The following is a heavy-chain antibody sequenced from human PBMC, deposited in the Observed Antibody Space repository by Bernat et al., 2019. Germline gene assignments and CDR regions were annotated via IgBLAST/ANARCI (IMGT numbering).Heavy chain of an antibody. D-gene: IGHD1-26*01. CDR1: GFTFSSYA. J-gene: IGHJ4*02. V-gene: IGHV3-64D*06. CDR2: ICSNGGST. CDR3: VKDQGEEWELLPLY. Sequence: EVQLVESGGGLVQPGGSLRLSCSASGFTFSSYAMHWVRQAPGKGLEYVSAICSNGGSTYYADSVKGRFTISRDNSKNTLYLQMSSLRAEDTAVYYCVKDQGEEWELLPLYWGQGTLVTVSS.